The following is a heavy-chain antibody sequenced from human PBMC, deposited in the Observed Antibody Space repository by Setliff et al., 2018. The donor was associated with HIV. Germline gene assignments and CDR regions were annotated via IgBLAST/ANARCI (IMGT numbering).Heavy chain of an antibody. J-gene: IGHJ4*02. CDR1: GFTFSSYW. CDR2: ISGSGGST. D-gene: IGHD3-3*01. V-gene: IGHV3-23*01. Sequence: GGSLRLSCAASGFTFSSYWMSWVRQAPGKGLEWVSAISGSGGSTYYADSVKGRFTISRDNSKNTLYLQMNSLRAEDTAVYYCAKSPVGVFGVFILYYFDYWVQGTLVTVSS. CDR3: AKSPVGVFGVFILYYFDY.